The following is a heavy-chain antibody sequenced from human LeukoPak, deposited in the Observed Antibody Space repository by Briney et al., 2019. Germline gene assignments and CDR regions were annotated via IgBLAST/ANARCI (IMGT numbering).Heavy chain of an antibody. CDR1: GGSFSGYY. J-gene: IGHJ4*02. V-gene: IGHV4-34*01. CDR3: ARERATTVSIGY. D-gene: IGHD4-17*01. CDR2: INHSGST. Sequence: SETLSLTCAVYGGSFSGYYWSWIRQPPGKGLEWIGEINHSGSTNYNPSLKSRVTKSVDTSKNQFSLKLSSVTAADTAVYYCARERATTVSIGYWGQGTLVTVSS.